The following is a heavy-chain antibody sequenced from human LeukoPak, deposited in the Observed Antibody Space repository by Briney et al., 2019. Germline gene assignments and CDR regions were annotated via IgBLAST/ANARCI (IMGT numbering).Heavy chain of an antibody. J-gene: IGHJ4*02. CDR2: IKSKTDGGTT. CDR3: TTCGGDFWSGYYFEDY. V-gene: IGHV3-15*07. Sequence: GGSLRLSCAASGFTFSNAWMNWVRQAPGKGLKWVGRIKSKTDGGTTDYAAPVKDRFTISRDDSKNTLYLQMNSLKTEDTAVYYCTTCGGDFWSGYYFEDYWGQGTLVTVSS. D-gene: IGHD3-3*01. CDR1: GFTFSNAW.